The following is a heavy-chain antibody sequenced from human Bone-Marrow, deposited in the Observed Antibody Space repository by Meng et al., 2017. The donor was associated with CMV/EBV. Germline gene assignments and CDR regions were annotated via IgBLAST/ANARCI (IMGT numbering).Heavy chain of an antibody. V-gene: IGHV3-21*01. D-gene: IGHD6-13*01. CDR2: ISSSSSYI. CDR1: GFTFSSYS. Sequence: GESLKISCAASGFTFSSYSMNWVRQAPGKGLEWVSSISSSSSYIYYADSVKGRFTISRDNAKNSLYLQMNSLRAEDTAVNYCSRDGHSSSWYRHYYYGMDVWGQGTTVTVSS. CDR3: SRDGHSSSWYRHYYYGMDV. J-gene: IGHJ6*02.